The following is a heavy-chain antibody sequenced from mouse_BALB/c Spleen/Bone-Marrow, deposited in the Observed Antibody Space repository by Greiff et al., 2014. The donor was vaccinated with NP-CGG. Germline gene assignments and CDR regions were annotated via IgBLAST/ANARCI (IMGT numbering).Heavy chain of an antibody. V-gene: IGHV1-77*01. CDR3: DYYGSSYFDY. J-gene: IGHJ2*01. Sequence: VQGVESGPELVKPGASVKMSCKASGYTFTDYVLSWVKQRTGQGLEWIGEIYPGSGSTYYNEKFKGKATLTADKSSNTAYMQLSSLTSEDSAVYFCDYYGSSYFDYWGQGTTLTVSS. D-gene: IGHD1-1*01. CDR2: IYPGSGST. CDR1: GYTFTDYV.